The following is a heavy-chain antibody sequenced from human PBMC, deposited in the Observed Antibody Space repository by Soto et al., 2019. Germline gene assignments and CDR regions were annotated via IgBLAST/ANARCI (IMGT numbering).Heavy chain of an antibody. D-gene: IGHD3-9*01. CDR2: ISGSGGST. CDR1: GFTFSSYA. CDR3: ATSGLRYFDWSHPYYFDY. V-gene: IGHV3-23*01. Sequence: GGSLRLSCAASGFTFSSYAMSWVRQAPGKGLEWVSAISGSGGSTYYADSVKGRFTISRDNSKNTLYLQMNSLRAEDTAVYYCATSGLRYFDWSHPYYFDYWGQGTLVTVSS. J-gene: IGHJ4*02.